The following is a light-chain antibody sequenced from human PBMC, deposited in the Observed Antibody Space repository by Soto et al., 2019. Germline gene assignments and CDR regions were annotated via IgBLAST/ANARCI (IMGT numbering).Light chain of an antibody. CDR2: GAS. V-gene: IGKV3-20*01. CDR3: QQYGISPWT. J-gene: IGKJ1*01. Sequence: ETVLTQSPGTLSLSPGERATLSCRASQTIRSNYLAWYRQTPGQAPRLLIYGASIRATGIADRFSGSGSGTDFTLIISRLEPEDFALYYCQQYGISPWTLGQRTKVEIK. CDR1: QTIRSNY.